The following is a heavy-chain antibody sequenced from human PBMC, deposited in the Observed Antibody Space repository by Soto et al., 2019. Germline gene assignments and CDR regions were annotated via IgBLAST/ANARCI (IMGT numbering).Heavy chain of an antibody. CDR2: ISSSSSYI. CDR3: ARDGDIVVVVAAIYGMDV. Sequence: VGSLRLSCAASGFTFSSYSMNWVRQAPGKGLEWVSSISSSSSYIYYADSVKGRFTISRDNAKNSLYLQMNSLRAEDTAVYYCARDGDIVVVVAAIYGMDVWGQGTTVTVSS. V-gene: IGHV3-21*01. CDR1: GFTFSSYS. D-gene: IGHD2-15*01. J-gene: IGHJ6*02.